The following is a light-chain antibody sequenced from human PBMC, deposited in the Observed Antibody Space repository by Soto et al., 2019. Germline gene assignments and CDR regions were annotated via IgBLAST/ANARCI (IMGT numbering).Light chain of an antibody. CDR1: SSDVGGYNY. CDR2: DVS. J-gene: IGLJ1*01. CDR3: SSYASTSTFV. Sequence: QSVLTQPASVSGSPGQPITISCTGTSSDVGGYNYVSWYQQHPAKAPKLMIYDVSIRPSGISDRFSGSKSGNTASLTISGLQAEDEADYYCSSYASTSTFVFGSGTKVTVL. V-gene: IGLV2-14*01.